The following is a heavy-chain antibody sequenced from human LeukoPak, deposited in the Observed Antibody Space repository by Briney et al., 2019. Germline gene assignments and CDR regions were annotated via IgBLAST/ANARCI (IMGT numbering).Heavy chain of an antibody. CDR2: INSVNGIT. CDR3: ARDYCSSTSCLFDY. Sequence: ASVTVSCTASGYNFIAYTMHWVRQAPGQGLEWMGWINSVNGITKYSQKFQGRVTITRDTSASTAYMELSRLRSDDTAVYYCARDYCSSTSCLFDYWGQGTLVTVSS. D-gene: IGHD2-2*01. CDR1: GYNFIAYT. J-gene: IGHJ4*02. V-gene: IGHV1-3*01.